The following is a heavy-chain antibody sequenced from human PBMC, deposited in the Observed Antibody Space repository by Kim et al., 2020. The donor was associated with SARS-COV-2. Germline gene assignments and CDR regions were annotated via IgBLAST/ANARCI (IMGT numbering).Heavy chain of an antibody. V-gene: IGHV3-15*01. Sequence: GGSLRLSCAASGFTFSNAWMSWVRQAPGKGLEWVGRIKSKTDGGTTDYAAPVKGRFTISRDDSKNTLYLQMNSLKTEDTAVYYCTTAADQTFKDYDILTGLPYGMDVWGQGTTVTVSS. J-gene: IGHJ6*02. CDR2: IKSKTDGGTT. CDR1: GFTFSNAW. CDR3: TTAADQTFKDYDILTGLPYGMDV. D-gene: IGHD3-9*01.